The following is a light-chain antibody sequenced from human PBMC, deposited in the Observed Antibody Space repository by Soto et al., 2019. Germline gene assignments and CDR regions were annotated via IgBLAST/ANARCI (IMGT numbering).Light chain of an antibody. CDR2: RDS. CDR3: AAWDDSLIGDV. V-gene: IGLV1-47*01. Sequence: QSVLTQPPSVSGTPGQRVTISCSGSSSNIGVDYVYWYQQFPGTAPKLLIHRDSQRPSGVPDRFSGSKSGTSASLAISGLRSEDEADYYCAAWDDSLIGDVFGTGTKVTVL. J-gene: IGLJ1*01. CDR1: SSNIGVDY.